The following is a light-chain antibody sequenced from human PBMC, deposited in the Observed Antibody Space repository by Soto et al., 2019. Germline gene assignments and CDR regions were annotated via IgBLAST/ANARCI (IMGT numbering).Light chain of an antibody. CDR2: SAS. V-gene: IGKV3-20*01. J-gene: IGKJ1*01. CDR3: QQYGSSGT. Sequence: EIVLTQSPATLSVSPGERATLSCRASQSVSSNLAWYQHKPGQAPRLLIYSASSRATGIPDRFSGSGSRTDFTLTISRLEPEDFAVYYCQQYGSSGTSGQGTKVDIK. CDR1: QSVSSN.